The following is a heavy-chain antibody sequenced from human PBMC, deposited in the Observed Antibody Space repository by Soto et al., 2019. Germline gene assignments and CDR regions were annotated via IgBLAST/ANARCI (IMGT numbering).Heavy chain of an antibody. V-gene: IGHV3-30-3*01. CDR2: ISYDGSNK. CDR3: ARVYYCDS. Sequence: QVQLVESGGGVVQPGGSLRLSCAASGFTFSNYAMHWVRQAPGKGLEWVAVISYDGSNKYYADSVQGRFTISRDNSKNTLYLQRNSLTAEDTAVYYCARVYYCDSWGQGTLVTVSS. CDR1: GFTFSNYA. J-gene: IGHJ4*02.